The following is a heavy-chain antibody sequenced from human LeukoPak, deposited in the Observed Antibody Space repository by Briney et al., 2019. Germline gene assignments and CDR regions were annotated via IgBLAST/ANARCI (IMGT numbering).Heavy chain of an antibody. V-gene: IGHV3-30*04. Sequence: GGSLRLSCAASGFTFSGSAMHWVRQAPGKGLEWVAVISYDGSNKYYADSVKGRFTISRDNSKNTLYLQMNSLRAEDTAVYYCAKSGTSRSSYYFDYWGQGTLVTVSS. CDR2: ISYDGSNK. J-gene: IGHJ4*02. CDR1: GFTFSGSA. D-gene: IGHD6-13*01. CDR3: AKSGTSRSSYYFDY.